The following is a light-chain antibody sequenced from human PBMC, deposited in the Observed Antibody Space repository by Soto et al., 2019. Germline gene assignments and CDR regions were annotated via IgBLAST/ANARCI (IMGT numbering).Light chain of an antibody. CDR2: GAY. V-gene: IGKV3-15*01. J-gene: IGKJ1*01. CDR1: QSVNSK. Sequence: EIVMTQSPATLSVSPGERATLSCRASQSVNSKLAWYQQKPGQAPRLLIYGAYLRATGIPDRFSGGGSGTEFTLTINSLQSEDFAVYYCQHYDNWPPWTFDQGTKVEIK. CDR3: QHYDNWPPWT.